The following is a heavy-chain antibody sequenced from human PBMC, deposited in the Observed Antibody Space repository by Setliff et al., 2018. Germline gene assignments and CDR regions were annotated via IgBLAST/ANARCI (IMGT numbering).Heavy chain of an antibody. CDR1: GFTFSNYY. J-gene: IGHJ4*02. Sequence: NPGGSLRLSCAASGFTFSNYYMTWIRQAPGKGLEWISYIHDSGNPTYYADSVKGRFTVARDNAKNSLYLQMNSLRAEDTAVYYCVRGGEGRDDSNSGSWGQGTLVTVSS. CDR3: VRGGEGRDDSNSGS. V-gene: IGHV3-11*04. CDR2: IHDSGNPT. D-gene: IGHD2-21*02.